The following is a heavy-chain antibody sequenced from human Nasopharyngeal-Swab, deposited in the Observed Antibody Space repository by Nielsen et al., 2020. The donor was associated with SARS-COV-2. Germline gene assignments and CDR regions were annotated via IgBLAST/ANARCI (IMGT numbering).Heavy chain of an antibody. J-gene: IGHJ6*02. V-gene: IGHV4-4*02. CDR3: ARGDTDYYYYGLDV. D-gene: IGHD5-18*01. CDR1: GGSISSSNW. Sequence: SETLSLTCAVSGGSISSSNWWSWVRQPPGKGLEWIGEIYHSGSTNYNPSLQSRVTISVDKSKNQFSLKLSSVTAADTAVYYCARGDTDYYYYGLDVWGQGTTVTVSS. CDR2: IYHSGST.